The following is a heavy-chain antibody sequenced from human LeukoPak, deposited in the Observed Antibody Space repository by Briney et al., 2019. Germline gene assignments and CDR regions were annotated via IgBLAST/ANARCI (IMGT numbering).Heavy chain of an antibody. CDR2: IIPIFGTA. D-gene: IGHD2-2*02. CDR3: AREPLPAAIRGVHGWFDP. Sequence: ASVKDSCKASGGTFSSYAISWVRQAPGQGLEWRGGIIPIFGTANYAQTFQGRVTITADESTSTASMELSSLRSEDTAVHYCAREPLPAAIRGVHGWFDPWGQGTLVTVSS. CDR1: GGTFSSYA. V-gene: IGHV1-69*13. J-gene: IGHJ5*02.